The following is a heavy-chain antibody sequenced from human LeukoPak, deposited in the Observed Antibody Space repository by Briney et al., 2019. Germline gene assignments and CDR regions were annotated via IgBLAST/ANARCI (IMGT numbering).Heavy chain of an antibody. D-gene: IGHD3-16*01. CDR2: ISYDGSNK. CDR3: AKGRNPTPTTFFSAGYYGMDV. Sequence: TGGSLRLSCAASGFTFSSYAMHWVRQAPGKGLEWVAVISYDGSNKYYADSVKGRFTISRDNSKNTLYLQMNSLRAKDTAVYYCAKGRNPTPTTFFSAGYYGMDVWGQGTTVTVSS. V-gene: IGHV3-30*04. J-gene: IGHJ6*02. CDR1: GFTFSSYA.